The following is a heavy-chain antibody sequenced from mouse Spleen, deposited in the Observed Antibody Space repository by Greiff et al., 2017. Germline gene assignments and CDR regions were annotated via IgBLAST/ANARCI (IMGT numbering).Heavy chain of an antibody. CDR3: TSHSNSDY. V-gene: IGHV14-1*01. J-gene: IGHJ2*01. Sequence: VQLKESGTELVKPGASVKLSCKASGYTFTSYWMHWVKQRPGQGLEWIGRIDPEDGDTEYAPKFQGKATMTADTSSNTAYLQLSSLTSEDTAVYYCTSHSNSDYWGQGTTLTVSS. D-gene: IGHD2-5*01. CDR2: IDPEDGDT. CDR1: GYTFTSYW.